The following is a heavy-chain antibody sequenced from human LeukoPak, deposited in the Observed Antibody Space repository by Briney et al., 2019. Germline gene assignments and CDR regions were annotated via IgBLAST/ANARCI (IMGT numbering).Heavy chain of an antibody. CDR2: IYYSEST. D-gene: IGHD3-3*01. CDR3: ARANDYDFYMDV. J-gene: IGHJ6*03. V-gene: IGHV4-59*11. CDR1: GGSISSHY. Sequence: SETLSLTCTVSGGSISSHYWSWIRQPPGKGLEWIGYIYYSESTNYNPSLKSRVTISVDTSKNQFSLKLSSVTAADTAVYYCARANDYDFYMDVWGKGTTVTVSS.